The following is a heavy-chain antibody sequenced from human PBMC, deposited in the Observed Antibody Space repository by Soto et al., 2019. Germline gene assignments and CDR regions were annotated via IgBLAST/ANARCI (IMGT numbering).Heavy chain of an antibody. D-gene: IGHD2-15*01. V-gene: IGHV4-39*02. Sequence: SETLSLTCTVSGGSISSSNYYWGWIRQPPGKGLEWIGTISYAGTTYYNPSLKSRVAVSADTSNNHFSLKLTSVTAADTAVYYCATALGNVASPFDYWGQ. CDR1: GGSISSSNYY. CDR2: ISYAGTT. CDR3: ATALGNVASPFDY. J-gene: IGHJ4*02.